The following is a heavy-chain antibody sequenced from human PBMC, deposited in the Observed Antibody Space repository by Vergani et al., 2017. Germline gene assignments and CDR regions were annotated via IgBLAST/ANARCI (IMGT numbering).Heavy chain of an antibody. V-gene: IGHV4-34*11. CDR2: IYYSGST. CDR3: ARDPRLVL. Sequence: QVQLQQWGAGLLKPSETLSLTCAVYGGSFSGYYWSWIRQPPGKGLEWIGYIYYSGSTNYNPSLKSRVTISVDTSKIQFALKLSSVTAADTAVYYCARDPRLVLWGQGTLVTVSS. CDR1: GGSFSGYY. D-gene: IGHD6-13*01. J-gene: IGHJ4*02.